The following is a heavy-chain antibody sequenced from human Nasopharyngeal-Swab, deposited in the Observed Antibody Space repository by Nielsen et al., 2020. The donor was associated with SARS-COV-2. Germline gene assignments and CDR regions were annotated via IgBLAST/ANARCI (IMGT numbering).Heavy chain of an antibody. CDR2: TYYRSKWYN. CDR3: ARDLDSSSWYPYYFDY. Sequence: WIRQSPSRGLEWLGRTYYRSKWYNDYAVSVKSRITINPDTSKNQFSLQLNSVTPEDTAVYHCARDLDSSSWYPYYFDYWGQGTLVTVSS. J-gene: IGHJ4*02. V-gene: IGHV6-1*01. D-gene: IGHD6-13*01.